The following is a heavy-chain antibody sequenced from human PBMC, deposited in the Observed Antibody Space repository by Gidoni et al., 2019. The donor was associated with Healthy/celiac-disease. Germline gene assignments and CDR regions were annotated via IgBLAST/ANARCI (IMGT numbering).Heavy chain of an antibody. CDR1: GGSISSYY. V-gene: IGHV4-59*01. CDR2: IYYSGRT. D-gene: IGHD6-19*01. Sequence: QVQLQESGPGLVKPAETLSLTCTVSGGSISSYYWSWIRQPPGKGLEWIGYIYYSGRTNYHPSLKSRVTISVDTSKNQFSLKLSSVTAADTAVYYCARAPYSSGFNYGMDVWGQGTTVTVSS. J-gene: IGHJ6*02. CDR3: ARAPYSSGFNYGMDV.